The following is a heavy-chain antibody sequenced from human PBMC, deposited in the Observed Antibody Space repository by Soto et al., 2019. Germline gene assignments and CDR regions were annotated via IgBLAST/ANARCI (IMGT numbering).Heavy chain of an antibody. CDR2: IYYSGST. Sequence: SETLSLTCTVSGGSISSSSYYWGWIRQPPGKGLEWIGSIYYSGSTYYNPSLKSRVTISVDTSKNQFSLKLSSVTAADTAVYYCARRDSSGWYGGGIDYWGQGTLVTVSS. CDR3: ARRDSSGWYGGGIDY. V-gene: IGHV4-39*01. CDR1: GGSISSSSYY. D-gene: IGHD6-19*01. J-gene: IGHJ4*02.